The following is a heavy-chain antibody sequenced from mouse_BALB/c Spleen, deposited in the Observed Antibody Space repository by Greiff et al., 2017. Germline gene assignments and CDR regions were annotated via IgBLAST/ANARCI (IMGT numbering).Heavy chain of an antibody. D-gene: IGHD2-1*01. CDR2: IWTGGGT. CDR3: VRDGYGNYVNYAMDY. V-gene: IGHV2-9-2*01. CDR1: GFSLTSYD. J-gene: IGHJ4*01. Sequence: QVQLKQSGPGLVAPSQSLSITCTVSGFSLTSYDISWIRQPPGKGLEWLGVIWTGGGTNYNSAFMSRLSISKDNSKSQVFLKMNSLQTDDTAIYYGVRDGYGNYVNYAMDYWGQGTSVTVSS.